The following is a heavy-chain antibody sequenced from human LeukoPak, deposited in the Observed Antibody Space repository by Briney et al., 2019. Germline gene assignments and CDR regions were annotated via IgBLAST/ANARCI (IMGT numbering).Heavy chain of an antibody. D-gene: IGHD6-25*01. CDR3: ARRSYSGDWRTSRYHFDF. CDR1: GESFTDYF. J-gene: IGHJ4*02. Sequence: PSETLSLTCAVYGESFTDYFWTWIRQTPGKGPEWIGQINHSGDTNYNPSLKSRITMAVDTSKNQFSLRLSSVIAADTALYYCARRSYSGDWRTSRYHFDFWGQGTLITVSS. CDR2: INHSGDT. V-gene: IGHV4-34*01.